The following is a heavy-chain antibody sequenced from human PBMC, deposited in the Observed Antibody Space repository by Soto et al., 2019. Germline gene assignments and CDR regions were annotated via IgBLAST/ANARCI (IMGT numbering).Heavy chain of an antibody. J-gene: IGHJ6*02. CDR1: GFTFSSYG. V-gene: IGHV3-30*18. CDR3: AKGTYGMDV. CDR2: ISYDGSNK. Sequence: QVQLVESGGGVVQPGRSLRLSCAASGFTFSSYGMHWVRQAPGKGLEWVAVISYDGSNKYYADSVKGRFTISRDNSKNTLYQQMNSLRAEDTAVYYCAKGTYGMDVWGQGTTVTVSS.